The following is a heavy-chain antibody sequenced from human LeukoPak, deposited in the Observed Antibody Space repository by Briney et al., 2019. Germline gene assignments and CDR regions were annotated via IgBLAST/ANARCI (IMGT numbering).Heavy chain of an antibody. D-gene: IGHD6-19*01. V-gene: IGHV3-53*01. J-gene: IGHJ3*02. CDR1: GFTVSSNY. CDR2: IYSGGST. Sequence: RAGGSLRLSCAASGFTVSSNYMSWVRQAPGKGLEWVSVIYSGGSTYYADSVKGRFTISRDNSKNTLYLQMNSLRAEDTAVYYCARDSGSGWYGDAFDIWGQGTMVTVSS. CDR3: ARDSGSGWYGDAFDI.